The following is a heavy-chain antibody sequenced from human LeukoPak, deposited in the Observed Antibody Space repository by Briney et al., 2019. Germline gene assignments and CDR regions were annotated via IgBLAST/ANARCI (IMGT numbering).Heavy chain of an antibody. D-gene: IGHD6-13*01. CDR1: GFSFSSYG. J-gene: IGHJ5*02. V-gene: IGHV3-33*06. Sequence: PGGSLRLSCVAPGFSFSSYGMHWVRQAPGKRLEWVAVIWYDGNNKYYADSVKSRVSLSRDNSTKTVYLQMNTMRAEDTAVYYSAKYSSSWSQYNWIDPWGQGTLVTVSS. CDR3: AKYSSSWSQYNWIDP. CDR2: IWYDGNNK.